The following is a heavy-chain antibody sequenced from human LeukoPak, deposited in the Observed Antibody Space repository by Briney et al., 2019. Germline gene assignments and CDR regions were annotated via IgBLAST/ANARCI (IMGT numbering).Heavy chain of an antibody. CDR3: ARGRRDYYDSSGYYEVDY. CDR2: MNPNSGNT. J-gene: IGHJ4*02. Sequence: GASVKVSCKASGYTFTSYDINWVRQATGQGLEWMGWMNPNSGNTGYAQKFQGRVTMTRNTSLSTAYMELSSLRSEDTAVYYCARGRRDYYDSSGYYEVDYWGQGTLVTVSS. V-gene: IGHV1-8*01. D-gene: IGHD3-22*01. CDR1: GYTFTSYD.